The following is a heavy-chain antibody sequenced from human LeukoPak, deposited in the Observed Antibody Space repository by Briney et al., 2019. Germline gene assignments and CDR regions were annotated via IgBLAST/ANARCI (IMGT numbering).Heavy chain of an antibody. V-gene: IGHV4-34*01. CDR3: ARGRGVGFGY. CDR1: GGFFSGYY. D-gene: IGHD3-10*01. J-gene: IGHJ4*02. CDR2: INHSGST. Sequence: PSETLSLTCAVYGGFFSGYYWSWIRQPPGKGLEWIGEINHSGSTNYNPSLKSRVTISVDTSKNQFSLKLSSVTAADTAVYYCARGRGVGFGYWGQGTLVTVSS.